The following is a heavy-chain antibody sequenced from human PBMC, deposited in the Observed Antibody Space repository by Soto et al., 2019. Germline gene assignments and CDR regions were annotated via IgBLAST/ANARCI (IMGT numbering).Heavy chain of an antibody. D-gene: IGHD1-26*01. CDR2: LSYDGTRG. Sequence: HPGGSLRLSCAASGFTFIRCDIHWVRQAPGRGLECVATLSYDGTRGYCTDSVEGRLTISRDSSKNSLTLQVTSLRTVDTALCYCAKDGDYLLRLYWGQGSLVTVSS. J-gene: IGHJ4*02. V-gene: IGHV3-30*18. CDR3: AKDGDYLLRLY. CDR1: GFTFIRCD.